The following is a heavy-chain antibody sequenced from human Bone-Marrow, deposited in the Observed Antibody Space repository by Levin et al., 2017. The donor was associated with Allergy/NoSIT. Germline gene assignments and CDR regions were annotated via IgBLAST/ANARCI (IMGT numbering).Heavy chain of an antibody. Sequence: GGSLRLSCAASGFSLTRYALHWVRQAPGKGLEWLAVMSSDGRKKSYLDSVKGRFTISRDESTNTVYRQMDSLRAEDTAVYYCARGVEYSDRHGDYSLLPELDYWGQGTLVTVS. J-gene: IGHJ4*02. V-gene: IGHV3-30*04. CDR1: GFSLTRYA. D-gene: IGHD2-15*01. CDR2: MSSDGRKK. CDR3: ARGVEYSDRHGDYSLLPELDY.